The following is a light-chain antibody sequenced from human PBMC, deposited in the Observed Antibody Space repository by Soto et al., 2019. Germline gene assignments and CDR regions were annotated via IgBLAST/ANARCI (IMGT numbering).Light chain of an antibody. CDR2: GAS. Sequence: EIVMTQSPATLSLSPGERATLSCRASQSVSSNLAWYQQKPGQAPLLLVYGASTRATGIPARFSGSGSGTELTLTIRSQQSEDLAVKCFQQYNILPPLTFGGGTKVEIK. CDR3: QQYNILPPLT. CDR1: QSVSSN. V-gene: IGKV3-15*01. J-gene: IGKJ4*01.